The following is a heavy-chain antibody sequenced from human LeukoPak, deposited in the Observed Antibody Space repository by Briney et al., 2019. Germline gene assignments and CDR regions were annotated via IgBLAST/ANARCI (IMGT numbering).Heavy chain of an antibody. V-gene: IGHV4-34*01. CDR3: ARAAAGFDY. D-gene: IGHD6-13*01. J-gene: IGHJ4*02. CDR2: INHSGST. CDR1: GGSFSGYY. Sequence: SETLSLTCAVYGGSFSGYYWSWIRQPPGKGLEWIGEINHSGSTNYNPSLKSRVTISVDTSKNQFSLKLSSVTAADTAVYYCARAAAGFDYWGQGTLVTVSS.